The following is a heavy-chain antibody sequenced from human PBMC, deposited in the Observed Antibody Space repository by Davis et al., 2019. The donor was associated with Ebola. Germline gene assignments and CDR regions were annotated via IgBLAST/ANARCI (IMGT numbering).Heavy chain of an antibody. J-gene: IGHJ4*02. CDR3: ARGLEDTAMVILFYFDY. D-gene: IGHD5-18*01. CDR1: GFTFSSYW. Sequence: GGSLRLSCAASGFTFSSYWMSWVRQAPGKGLEWVANIKQDGSEKYYVDSVKGRFTISRDNAKNSLYLQMNSLRAEDTAVYYCARGLEDTAMVILFYFDYWGQGTLVTVSS. V-gene: IGHV3-7*01. CDR2: IKQDGSEK.